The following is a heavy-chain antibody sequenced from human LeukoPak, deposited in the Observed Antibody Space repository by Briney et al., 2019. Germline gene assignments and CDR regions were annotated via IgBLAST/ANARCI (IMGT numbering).Heavy chain of an antibody. D-gene: IGHD4-17*01. CDR3: ARGGDYGDYDFFDY. V-gene: IGHV3-7*01. J-gene: IGHJ4*02. CDR1: GFSFSSYW. Sequence: PGGSLRLSCAASGFSFSSYWMTWVRQAPGKGLEWVANIKPDGSEKKYVDSVKGRFTISRDNAKNSLYLQMDSLSAEDTAVYYCARGGDYGDYDFFDYWGQGTLVTVSS. CDR2: IKPDGSEK.